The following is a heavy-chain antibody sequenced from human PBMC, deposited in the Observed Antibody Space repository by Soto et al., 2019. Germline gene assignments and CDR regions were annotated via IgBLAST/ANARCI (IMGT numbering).Heavy chain of an antibody. CDR3: ARHESSGWYYFDY. CDR1: GDSISSYN. J-gene: IGHJ4*02. Sequence: SETLSLTCTVSGDSISSYNLAWIRQPPGKGLEWIGYIYNSGSTNYNPSLKSRVTISVDMSKNQFSLKLNSVTAADTAVYYCARHESSGWYYFDYWGQGTLVTVSS. CDR2: IYNSGST. D-gene: IGHD6-19*01. V-gene: IGHV4-59*08.